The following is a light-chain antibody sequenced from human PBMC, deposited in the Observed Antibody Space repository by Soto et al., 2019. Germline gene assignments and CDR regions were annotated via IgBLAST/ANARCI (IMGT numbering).Light chain of an antibody. CDR1: SSDVGAYNY. Sequence: QSALTQPPSASGSPGQSVTISCSGTSSDVGAYNYVSWYQQHPGKAPKLMIYEVSKRPSGVPDRLSGSKTGNKASLTVSGLQAADEADYYCSSYGGSNNLIFGGGTKLTVL. J-gene: IGLJ2*01. V-gene: IGLV2-8*01. CDR2: EVS. CDR3: SSYGGSNNLI.